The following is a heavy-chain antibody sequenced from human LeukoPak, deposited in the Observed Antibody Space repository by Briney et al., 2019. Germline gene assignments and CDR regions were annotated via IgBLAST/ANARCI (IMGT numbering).Heavy chain of an antibody. V-gene: IGHV5-51*01. J-gene: IGHJ4*02. D-gene: IGHD6-13*01. CDR1: GYSFTNYW. Sequence: KAGESLKISCKGSGYSFTNYWIAWVRQIPGKGLEWMGIIYPGDSDTRYSPSFQGQVTISADKSISSAYLQWSSLKASDTAMYYCAKLGSGYSSSWCDYWGQGTLVTVSS. CDR2: IYPGDSDT. CDR3: AKLGSGYSSSWCDY.